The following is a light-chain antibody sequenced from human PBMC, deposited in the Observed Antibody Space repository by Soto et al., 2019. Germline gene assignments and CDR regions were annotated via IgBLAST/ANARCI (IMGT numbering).Light chain of an antibody. Sequence: QSALTQPASVSGALGQSITISCTGTSSDVGSFNFVSWYRQSPNKAPELIIYEVTNRPSGVSNRFSGSKSGNTASLTISGLQAEDEADYYCSSYIPNSVIFGGGTKLTVL. CDR2: EVT. V-gene: IGLV2-14*01. CDR3: SSYIPNSVI. CDR1: SSDVGSFNF. J-gene: IGLJ2*01.